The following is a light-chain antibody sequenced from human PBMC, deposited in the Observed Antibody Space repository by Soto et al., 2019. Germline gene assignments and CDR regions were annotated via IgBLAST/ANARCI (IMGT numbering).Light chain of an antibody. CDR1: SSEVGGYNY. V-gene: IGLV2-14*03. J-gene: IGLJ1*01. Sequence: QSVLTQPASVSGSPGQSITISCTGTSSEVGGYNYVSWYQHHPGKAPKLMIYDVSNRPSGVSNRFSGSKSGNTASLIISGLQAEDEADYYYSSYTSSSTLSTYVFGTGTKVTVL. CDR3: SSYTSSSTLSTYV. CDR2: DVS.